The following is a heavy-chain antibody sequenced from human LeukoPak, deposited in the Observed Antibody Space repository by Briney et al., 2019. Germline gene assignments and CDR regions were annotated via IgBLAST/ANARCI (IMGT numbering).Heavy chain of an antibody. D-gene: IGHD1-1*01. J-gene: IGHJ4*02. V-gene: IGHV4-39*07. CDR2: IYHSGST. Sequence: SETLSLTCTVSGGSISSSSYYWGWIRQPPGKGLEWIGSIYHSGSTNYNPSLKSRVTISVDTSKNQFSLKLSSVTAADTAVYYCARGRTRLERRPLLDWGQGTLVTVSS. CDR3: ARGRTRLERRPLLD. CDR1: GGSISSSSYY.